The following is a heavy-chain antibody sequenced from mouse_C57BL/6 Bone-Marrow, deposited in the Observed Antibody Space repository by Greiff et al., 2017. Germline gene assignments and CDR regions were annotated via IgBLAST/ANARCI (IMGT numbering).Heavy chain of an antibody. D-gene: IGHD2-5*01. Sequence: QVQLQQSGPELARPGASVKISCKAPGYTFTSHWMQWVRQRPGQGLEWIGEIFPGSGSTYYNEKFKGKATLTVDTSSSTAYMQLSSLTSEDSAVYFCARSDSNFAWFAYWGQGTLVTVSA. V-gene: IGHV1-56*01. CDR3: ARSDSNFAWFAY. J-gene: IGHJ3*01. CDR1: GYTFTSHW. CDR2: IFPGSGST.